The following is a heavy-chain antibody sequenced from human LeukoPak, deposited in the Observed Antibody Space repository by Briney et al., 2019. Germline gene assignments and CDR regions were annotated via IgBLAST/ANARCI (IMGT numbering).Heavy chain of an antibody. D-gene: IGHD5-18*01. V-gene: IGHV6-1*01. CDR2: IYYRSKWYN. CDR3: ARERGGNNYGYVFDY. CDR1: GDSVSSNSVA. Sequence: SQTLSLTCAISGDSVSSNSVAWNWSRQSPSRGLEWLGRIYYRSKWYNDYAVSVESRITINPDTTKNRFSLQLNSVTPEDTAVYYCARERGGNNYGYVFDYWGQGTLVTVSS. J-gene: IGHJ4*02.